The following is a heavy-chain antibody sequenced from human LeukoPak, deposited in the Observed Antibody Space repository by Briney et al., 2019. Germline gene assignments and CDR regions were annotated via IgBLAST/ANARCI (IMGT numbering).Heavy chain of an antibody. Sequence: SETLSLTCTVSGGSISSYYWSWIRQPPGKGLEWIGYIYYSGSTNYNPSLKSRVTISVDTSKNQFSLKLSSVTAADTAVYYCARLRVIESALVFDYWGQGTLVTVSS. D-gene: IGHD2/OR15-2a*01. CDR1: GGSISSYY. V-gene: IGHV4-59*01. CDR3: ARLRVIESALVFDY. J-gene: IGHJ4*02. CDR2: IYYSGST.